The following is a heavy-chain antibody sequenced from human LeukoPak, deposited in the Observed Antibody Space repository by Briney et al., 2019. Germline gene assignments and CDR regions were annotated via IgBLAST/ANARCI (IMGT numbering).Heavy chain of an antibody. Sequence: GGSLRLSCAASGFTFSRYGMDWVRQAPGKGLEWVTFIRNDGTNKYYADSVKGRFTISRDNSKNTLYLQMKSLKTEDTAVYYCARGGDYYDSSGNYLDFDYWGQGTLVTVSS. D-gene: IGHD3-22*01. J-gene: IGHJ4*02. CDR3: ARGGDYYDSSGNYLDFDY. V-gene: IGHV3-30*02. CDR1: GFTFSRYG. CDR2: IRNDGTNK.